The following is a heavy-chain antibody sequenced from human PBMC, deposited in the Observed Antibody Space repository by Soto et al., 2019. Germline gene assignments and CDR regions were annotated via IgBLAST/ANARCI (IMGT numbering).Heavy chain of an antibody. CDR1: GYTFTSYG. CDR3: ARGRDIVATIVFVDFDY. J-gene: IGHJ4*02. D-gene: IGHD5-12*01. Sequence: ASVKVSCKASGYTFTSYGISWVRQAPGQGLEWMGWISAYNGNTNYAQKLQGRVTMTTDTSTSTAYMELRSLRSDDTAVYYCARGRDIVATIVFVDFDYWGQGTLVTVSS. CDR2: ISAYNGNT. V-gene: IGHV1-18*01.